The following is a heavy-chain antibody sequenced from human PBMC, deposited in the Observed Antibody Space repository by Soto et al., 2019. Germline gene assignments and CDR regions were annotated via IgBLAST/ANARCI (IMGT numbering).Heavy chain of an antibody. Sequence: QVQLVQSGAEVKKPGASVKVSCKASGYTFTSYYMHWVRQAPGQGLEWMGIINPSGGSTRYAKKFHVRVTMTRDTSTSTVYMELSSLRSEDTSVYYGARDRSITYGYDYWGQGTLVTVYS. CDR2: INPSGGST. V-gene: IGHV1-46*01. D-gene: IGHD5-18*01. J-gene: IGHJ4*02. CDR1: GYTFTSYY. CDR3: ARDRSITYGYDY.